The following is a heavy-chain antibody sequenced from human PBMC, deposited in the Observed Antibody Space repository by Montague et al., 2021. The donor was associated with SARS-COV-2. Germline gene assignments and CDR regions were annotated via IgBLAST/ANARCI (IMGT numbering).Heavy chain of an antibody. Sequence: SETLSLTCSVSGGPISGYYWSWIRQPPGKGLEWIGYIYHSGNTKYNPSLKSRVSISVDTSKNQFPLRLSSVTAADTAVYYCAREYRIELWQTNWYFGLWGRGTRVTVSS. V-gene: IGHV4-59*01. CDR2: IYHSGNT. CDR3: AREYRIELWQTNWYFGL. D-gene: IGHD5-18*01. J-gene: IGHJ2*01. CDR1: GGPISGYY.